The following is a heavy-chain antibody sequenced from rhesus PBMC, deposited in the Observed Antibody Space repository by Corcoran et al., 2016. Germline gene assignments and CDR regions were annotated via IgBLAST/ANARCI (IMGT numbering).Heavy chain of an antibody. CDR2: ISNGGCST. CDR3: AKMAVGIFDY. V-gene: IGHV3S25*01. J-gene: IGHJ4*01. CDR1: GFTFSSYW. Sequence: EVQLVESGGDLAKPGGSLRLSCAAAGFTFSSYWMNWVRQAPGKGLEWVSYISNGGCSTYYADSVKGRFTISSDTSKHTPSLQRNSLRAEDTAVYYCAKMAVGIFDYWGQGVLVTVSS. D-gene: IGHD1-44*01.